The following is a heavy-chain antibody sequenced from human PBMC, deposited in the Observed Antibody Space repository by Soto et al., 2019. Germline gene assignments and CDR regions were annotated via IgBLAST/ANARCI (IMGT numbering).Heavy chain of an antibody. J-gene: IGHJ6*02. CDR3: ARQVLGSDYYGVDV. D-gene: IGHD3-10*01. CDR2: LHYSGST. V-gene: IGHV4-39*01. Sequence: PSETLSLTCTVSGGSISSSSYYWGWIRQPPGKGLEWIGSLHYSGSTYYNPSLKSRVSISVDTSKIQFSLRLSSVTAADTAVYYCARQVLGSDYYGVDVWGQGTTVTVSS. CDR1: GGSISSSSYY.